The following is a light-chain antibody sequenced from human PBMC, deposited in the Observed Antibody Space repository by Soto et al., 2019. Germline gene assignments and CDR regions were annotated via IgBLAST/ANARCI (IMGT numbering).Light chain of an antibody. CDR3: QQYGSSPPWT. Sequence: ESVLTQSPGSLSLSPGERATLSCRATESVTSSYLAWYQQKPGQAPRLLIYGASSRATGIPDRFSGSGSGTDFTLTISRREPEDFAVYYCQQYGSSPPWTFGQGTKVEIK. CDR2: GAS. CDR1: ESVTSSY. J-gene: IGKJ1*01. V-gene: IGKV3-20*01.